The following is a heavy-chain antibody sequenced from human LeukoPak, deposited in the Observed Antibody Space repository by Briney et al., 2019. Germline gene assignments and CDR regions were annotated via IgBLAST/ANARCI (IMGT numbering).Heavy chain of an antibody. CDR1: GFTFSNAW. CDR3: AKVQLLAVADPGTLEY. D-gene: IGHD6-19*01. V-gene: IGHV3-30*18. CDR2: ISYDGSNK. Sequence: GGSLRLSCAASGFTFSNAWMIWVRQAPGKGLEWVAVISYDGSNKYYADSVKGRFTISRDNSKNTLYLQMNSLRAEDTAVYYCAKVQLLAVADPGTLEYWGQGTLVTVSS. J-gene: IGHJ4*02.